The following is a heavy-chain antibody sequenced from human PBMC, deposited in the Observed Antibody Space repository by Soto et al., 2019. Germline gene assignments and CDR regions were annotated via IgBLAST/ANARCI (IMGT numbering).Heavy chain of an antibody. CDR3: ARGDYYDSSGYHGEAFDI. CDR1: GYTFTSYG. J-gene: IGHJ3*02. CDR2: ISAYNGNT. V-gene: IGHV1-18*01. Sequence: QVQLVQSGAEVKKPGASVKVSCKASGYTFTSYGISWVRQAPGQGLEWMGWISAYNGNTNYAQKLQVRGTMTTDTSTSTVYMELRSIRSDYTAVYYCARGDYYDSSGYHGEAFDIWDQWTMVTVSS. D-gene: IGHD3-22*01.